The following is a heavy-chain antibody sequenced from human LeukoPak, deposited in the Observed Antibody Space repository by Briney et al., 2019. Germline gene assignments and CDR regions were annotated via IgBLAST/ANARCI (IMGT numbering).Heavy chain of an antibody. CDR1: GYTFTGYY. J-gene: IGHJ4*02. V-gene: IGHV1-69*06. CDR2: IIPIFGTA. D-gene: IGHD3-22*01. Sequence: SVKVSCKASGYTFTGYYMHWVRQAPGQGLEWMGGIIPIFGTANYAQKFQGRVTITADKSTSTAYMELSSLRSEDTAVYYCARGGTGEYYDSSGYYTYDYWGQGTLVTVSS. CDR3: ARGGTGEYYDSSGYYTYDY.